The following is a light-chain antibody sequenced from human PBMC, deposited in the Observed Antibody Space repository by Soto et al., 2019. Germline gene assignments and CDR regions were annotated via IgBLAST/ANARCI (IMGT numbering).Light chain of an antibody. CDR3: QQLNGYPPS. CDR2: AAS. CDR1: QGISSY. V-gene: IGKV1-9*01. J-gene: IGKJ4*01. Sequence: IQLTQSPSSLSASVGDRVTITCRASQGISSYLASYQQKPGKAPKLLIYAASTLQSGVPSRFSGSGSGTDFTLTISSLQPEDFATYYCQQLNGYPPSFGGGTKVDIK.